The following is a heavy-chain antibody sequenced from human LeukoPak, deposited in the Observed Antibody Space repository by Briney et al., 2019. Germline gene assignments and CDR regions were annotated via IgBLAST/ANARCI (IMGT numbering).Heavy chain of an antibody. Sequence: SETLSLTCAVYGGPFSGYYWSWIRQPPGKGLEWIGEINHSGSTNYNPSLKSRVTISVDTSKNQFSLKLSSVTAADTAVYYCARGIYTMVRGAIDYWGQGTLVTVSS. J-gene: IGHJ4*02. CDR2: INHSGST. D-gene: IGHD3-10*01. V-gene: IGHV4-34*01. CDR1: GGPFSGYY. CDR3: ARGIYTMVRGAIDY.